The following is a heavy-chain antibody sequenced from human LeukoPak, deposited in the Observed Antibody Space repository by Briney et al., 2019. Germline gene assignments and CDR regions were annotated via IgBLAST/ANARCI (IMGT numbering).Heavy chain of an antibody. J-gene: IGHJ4*02. V-gene: IGHV4-59*11. CDR1: GGSMTTHH. CDR2: VFDSGRT. CDR3: TTIKRGDVFGYFDF. Sequence: SETLSLTCTVSGGSMTTHHWNWIRQTPGKGLEWIGYVFDSGRTKENPSLKSRVTLSADTSKNQLSLRLSSVTAADTAVYYCTTIKRGDVFGYFDFWGQGILVTVSS. D-gene: IGHD3-16*01.